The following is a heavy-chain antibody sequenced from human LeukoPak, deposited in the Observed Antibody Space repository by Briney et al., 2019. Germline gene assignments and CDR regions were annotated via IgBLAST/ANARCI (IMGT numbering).Heavy chain of an antibody. CDR3: ASYSYYYDSSGYFDY. CDR2: IYYSGST. Sequence: SETLSLTCTVSGGSVSSGSYYWSWIRQPPGKGLEWIGYIYYSGSTNYNPSLKSRVTISVDTSKNQFFLKLSSVTAADTAVYYCASYSYYYDSSGYFDYWGQGTLVTVSS. J-gene: IGHJ4*02. V-gene: IGHV4-61*01. D-gene: IGHD3-22*01. CDR1: GGSVSSGSYY.